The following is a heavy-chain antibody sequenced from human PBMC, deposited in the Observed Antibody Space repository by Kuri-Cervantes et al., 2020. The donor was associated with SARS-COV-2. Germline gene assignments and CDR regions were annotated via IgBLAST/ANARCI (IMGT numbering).Heavy chain of an antibody. CDR3: AKSDSGSTNYYYYYGMDV. CDR2: ISYDGSNK. V-gene: IGHV3-30*18. CDR1: GFTFSSYG. Sequence: GGSLRLSCAASGFTFSSYGMHWVRQAPGKGLEWVAVISYDGSNKYYADSVKGRFTISRDNSKNTLYLQMNSLGAEDTAVYYCAKSDSGSTNYYYYYGMDVWGQGTTVTVSS. J-gene: IGHJ6*02. D-gene: IGHD6-6*01.